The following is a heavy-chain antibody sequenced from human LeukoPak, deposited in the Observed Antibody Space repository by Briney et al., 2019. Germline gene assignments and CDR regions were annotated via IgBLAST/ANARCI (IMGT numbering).Heavy chain of an antibody. CDR1: GFTFSSYA. CDR3: ARARTDVRRLRYFDWLLEFDY. J-gene: IGHJ4*02. Sequence: GGSLRLSCAASGFTFSSYAMHWVRQAPGKGLEWVAVISYDGSNKYYADSVKGRFIISRDNSKDTLYLQMNSLRAEDTAVYYCARARTDVRRLRYFDWLLEFDYWGQGTLVTVSS. D-gene: IGHD3-9*01. V-gene: IGHV3-30-3*01. CDR2: ISYDGSNK.